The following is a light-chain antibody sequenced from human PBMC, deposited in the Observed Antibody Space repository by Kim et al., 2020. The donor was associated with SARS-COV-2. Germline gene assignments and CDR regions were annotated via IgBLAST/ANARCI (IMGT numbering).Light chain of an antibody. Sequence: EIVLTQSPGILSLSPGERATLSCRASQSVRSSLAWYQQKPGQAPRLLIFGASSKATGTPDRFSGTGSGTDFTLTISRLEPEDFAVYYCQQYDSSVETFGQGTKVDIK. J-gene: IGKJ1*01. CDR2: GAS. CDR3: QQYDSSVET. V-gene: IGKV3-20*01. CDR1: QSVRSS.